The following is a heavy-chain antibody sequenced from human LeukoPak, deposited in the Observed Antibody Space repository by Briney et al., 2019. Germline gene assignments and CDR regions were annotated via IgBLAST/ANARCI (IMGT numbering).Heavy chain of an antibody. Sequence: PGGSLRLSCAASGFTVITNDMTWVRQAPGKGLEWVSVLYSDGNTKYADSVQGRFTISRDNSKNTLYLEMSSLSPGDTAVYYCARGVEPLAANTLAYWGQGTLVTVSS. CDR3: ARGVEPLAANTLAY. D-gene: IGHD1-14*01. CDR1: GFTVITND. CDR2: LYSDGNT. J-gene: IGHJ4*02. V-gene: IGHV3-53*01.